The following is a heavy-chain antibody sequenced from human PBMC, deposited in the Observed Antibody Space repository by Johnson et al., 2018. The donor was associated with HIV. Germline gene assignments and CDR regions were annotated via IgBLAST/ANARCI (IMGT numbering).Heavy chain of an antibody. Sequence: QVQLVESGGGLVQPGGSLRLSCAASGFTVSSNYMSWVRQAPGKGLEWVAVISYDGSNKYYADSVKGRFTISRDDSKNTAYLQMNSLRAEDTAVYYCTKGRIFGVVMEAFDIWGQGTMVTVSS. CDR2: ISYDGSNK. CDR3: TKGRIFGVVMEAFDI. V-gene: IGHV3-30*18. CDR1: GFTVSSNY. D-gene: IGHD3-3*01. J-gene: IGHJ3*02.